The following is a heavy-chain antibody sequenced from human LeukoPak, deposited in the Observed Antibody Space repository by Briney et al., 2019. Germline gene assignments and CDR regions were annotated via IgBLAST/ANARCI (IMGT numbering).Heavy chain of an antibody. J-gene: IGHJ4*02. D-gene: IGHD4-23*01. CDR3: ARAVGATVVTSLYFDY. CDR1: GITLSNYA. CDR2: ISESGGST. V-gene: IGHV3-23*01. Sequence: SGGSLRLSCVVSGITLSNYAMSWVRQAPGKGLEWVSGISESGGSTKYADSVKGRLTISRDNSLNTVYLQMNSLRAEDTAVYYCARAVGATVVTSLYFDYWGQGTLVTVSS.